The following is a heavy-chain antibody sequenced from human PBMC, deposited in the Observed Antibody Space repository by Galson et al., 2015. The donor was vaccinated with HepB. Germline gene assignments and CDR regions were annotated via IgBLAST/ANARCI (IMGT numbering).Heavy chain of an antibody. J-gene: IGHJ3*02. D-gene: IGHD6-19*01. Sequence: SLRLSCAASGFTFSGSAMHWVRQASGKGLEWVGRIRSKANSYATAYAASVKGRFTISRDDSKNTAYLQMNSLKTEDTAVYYCTRFGGESSGWSGHDAFDIWGQGTMVTVSS. CDR2: IRSKANSYAT. CDR1: GFTFSGSA. V-gene: IGHV3-73*01. CDR3: TRFGGESSGWSGHDAFDI.